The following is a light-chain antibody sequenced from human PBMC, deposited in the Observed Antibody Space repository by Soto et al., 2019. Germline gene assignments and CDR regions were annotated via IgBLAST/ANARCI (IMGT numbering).Light chain of an antibody. Sequence: DIQLTQSPSFLSASVGDRVTITCRASQGISSYLVWYQQKQGKAPKLLIYAASTLQSGAPSRFSGRVSGTEFTLTISSLQPEDVATFYCQQLNRPVTFGGGTKVEMK. J-gene: IGKJ4*01. CDR2: AAS. CDR3: QQLNRPVT. CDR1: QGISSY. V-gene: IGKV1-9*01.